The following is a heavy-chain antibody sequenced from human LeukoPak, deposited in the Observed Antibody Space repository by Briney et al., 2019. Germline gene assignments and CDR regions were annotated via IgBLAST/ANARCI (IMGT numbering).Heavy chain of an antibody. CDR3: PRDYCSTTTCLDY. V-gene: IGHV3-33*08. D-gene: IGHD2-2*01. CDR1: GFTFSNYV. Sequence: GGSLRLSCAASGFTFSNYVMQWVRQAPGKGLEGVAVIWYDGSKKYYAESVKGRFNISRDDSKNPLYLQMNSLRPDDTAVYYCPRDYCSTTTCLDYWGPGTLVTVSS. J-gene: IGHJ4*01. CDR2: IWYDGSKK.